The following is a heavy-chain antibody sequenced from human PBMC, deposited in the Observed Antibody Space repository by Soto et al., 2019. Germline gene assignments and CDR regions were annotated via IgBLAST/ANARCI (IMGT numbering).Heavy chain of an antibody. CDR2: IVPLTDIP. J-gene: IGHJ4*02. CDR3: ARGPLVVLNYFES. V-gene: IGHV1-69*02. Sequence: QVQLVQSGTEVKKPGSSVKVSCKASGGTFRNYPINWVRQAPGQGLEWMGSIVPLTDIPDYAQNFQARLTITADKSTSTAYMELSSLTSDDTAMYFCARGPLVVLNYFESWGQRTLVTVSS. CDR1: GGTFRNYP.